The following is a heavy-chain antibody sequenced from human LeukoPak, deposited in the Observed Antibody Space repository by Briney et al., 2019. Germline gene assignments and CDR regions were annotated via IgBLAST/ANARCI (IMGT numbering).Heavy chain of an antibody. D-gene: IGHD6-13*01. V-gene: IGHV4-4*07. CDR2: IYTSGST. CDR1: GGSISSYY. CDR3: ARGISSSWYRHNWFDP. Sequence: SETLSLTCTVSGGSISSYYWSWIRQPAGKGLEWIGRIYTSGSTNYNPSLKSRVTMSVDTSKNQFSLKLSPVTAADTAVYYCARGISSSWYRHNWFDPWGQGTLVTVSS. J-gene: IGHJ5*02.